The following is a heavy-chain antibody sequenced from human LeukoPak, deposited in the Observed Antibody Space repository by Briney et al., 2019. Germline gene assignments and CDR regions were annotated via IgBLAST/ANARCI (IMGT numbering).Heavy chain of an antibody. J-gene: IGHJ6*02. CDR2: ISGSGGST. V-gene: IGHV3-23*01. Sequence: GGSLRLSCAASGFTFSSYAMSWVRQPPGKGLEWVSAISGSGGSTYYADSVKGRFTISRDNSKNTLYLQMNSLRAEDTAVYYCAKLLLAAPFCMDVWGQGTTVTVSS. CDR3: AKLLLAAPFCMDV. CDR1: GFTFSSYA. D-gene: IGHD6-13*01.